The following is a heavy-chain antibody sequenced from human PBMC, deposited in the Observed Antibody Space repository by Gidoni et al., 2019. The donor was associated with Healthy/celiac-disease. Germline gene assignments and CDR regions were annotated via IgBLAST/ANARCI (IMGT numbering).Heavy chain of an antibody. D-gene: IGHD4-17*01. CDR2: IYTSGST. J-gene: IGHJ4*02. Sequence: QVQLQESGPGLVKPSQTLSLPCTVSDGPISSGSYYWSWIRQPAGKGLEWIGRIYTSGSTNYNPSLKSRVTISVDTSKNQFSLKLSSVTAADTAVYYCARNSIYGDDYWGQGTLVTVSS. V-gene: IGHV4-61*02. CDR3: ARNSIYGDDY. CDR1: DGPISSGSYY.